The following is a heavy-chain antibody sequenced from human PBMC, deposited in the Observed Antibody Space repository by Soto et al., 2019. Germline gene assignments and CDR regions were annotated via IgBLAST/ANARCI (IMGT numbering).Heavy chain of an antibody. D-gene: IGHD4-17*01. CDR3: ARGGGDYGDYLDY. J-gene: IGHJ4*02. Sequence: ELQLVESGGGLVQPGGSLRLSCVASGFSFSTYWMHWVRQAPGKGLVWVSRINTAGTTTPYADSVTGRFTISRDNAKNTLYLQMNRLMAEDTAVDYCARGGGDYGDYLDYWGQGALVTVSS. V-gene: IGHV3-74*01. CDR1: GFSFSTYW. CDR2: INTAGTTT.